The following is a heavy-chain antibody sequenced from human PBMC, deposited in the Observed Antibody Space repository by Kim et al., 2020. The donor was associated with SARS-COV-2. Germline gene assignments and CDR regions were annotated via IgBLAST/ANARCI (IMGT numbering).Heavy chain of an antibody. J-gene: IGHJ2*01. Sequence: LKSRVTISVDTSKNQFSLKLSSVTAADTAVYYCARGMIAAGRAPNWYFDLWGRGTLVTVSS. V-gene: IGHV4-34*01. CDR3: ARGMIAAGRAPNWYFDL. D-gene: IGHD6-13*01.